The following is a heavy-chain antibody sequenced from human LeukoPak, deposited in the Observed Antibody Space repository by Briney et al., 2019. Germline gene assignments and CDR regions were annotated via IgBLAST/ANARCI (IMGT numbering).Heavy chain of an antibody. Sequence: SQTLSLTCTVSGGSLSSGDYYWSWIRQPPGKGLEWIGYIYYSGSTYYNPSLKSRVTISVDTSKNQFSLKLSSVTAADTAVYYCAREYYYDSSGYWDDAFDIWGQGTMVTVSS. CDR3: AREYYYDSSGYWDDAFDI. V-gene: IGHV4-30-4*08. D-gene: IGHD3-22*01. J-gene: IGHJ3*02. CDR2: IYYSGST. CDR1: GGSLSSGDYY.